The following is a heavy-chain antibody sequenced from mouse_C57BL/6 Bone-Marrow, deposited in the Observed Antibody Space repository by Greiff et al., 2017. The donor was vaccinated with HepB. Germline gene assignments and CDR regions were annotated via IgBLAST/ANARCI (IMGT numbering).Heavy chain of an antibody. CDR3: VRRAICSIHWYFDV. V-gene: IGHV4-1*01. Sequence: EVQLQQSGGGLVQPGGSLKLSCAASGINFSRYWMSWVRRTPGKGLEWIGEINPESSTINYAPTLKDKFIISRDNANNTLYLQLSNVRSEDTALYHCVRRAICSIHWYFDVWGTGTTVTVSS. D-gene: IGHD1-1*01. CDR2: INPESSTI. CDR1: GINFSRYW. J-gene: IGHJ1*03.